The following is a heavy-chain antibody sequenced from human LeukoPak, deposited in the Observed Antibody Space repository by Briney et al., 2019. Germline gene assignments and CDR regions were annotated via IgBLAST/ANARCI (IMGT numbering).Heavy chain of an antibody. D-gene: IGHD5-12*01. V-gene: IGHV4-34*01. Sequence: PSETLSLTCAVYGGSFSGYYWSWIRQPPGKGLEWIGEINHSGSTNYNPSLKSRVTISVDTSKNQFSLKLSSVTAADTAVYYCARGVSVDIVATVRFDYWGQGTLVTVSS. CDR2: INHSGST. CDR3: ARGVSVDIVATVRFDY. CDR1: GGSFSGYY. J-gene: IGHJ4*02.